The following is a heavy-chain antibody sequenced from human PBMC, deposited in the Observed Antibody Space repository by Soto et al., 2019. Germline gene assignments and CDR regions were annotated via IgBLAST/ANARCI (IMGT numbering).Heavy chain of an antibody. D-gene: IGHD5-12*01. CDR3: ATDTGRYSGYDYGQNYYYYGMDV. CDR2: FDPEDGET. J-gene: IGHJ6*02. CDR1: GYTLTELS. V-gene: IGHV1-24*01. Sequence: ASVKVSCKVSGYTLTELSMHWVRQAPGKGLEWMGGFDPEDGETIYAQKFQGRVTMTEDTSTDTAYMELSSLRSEDTAVFYCATDTGRYSGYDYGQNYYYYGMDVWGQGTTVTVSS.